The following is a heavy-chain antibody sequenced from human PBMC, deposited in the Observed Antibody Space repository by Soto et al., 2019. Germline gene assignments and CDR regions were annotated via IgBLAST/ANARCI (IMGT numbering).Heavy chain of an antibody. CDR1: GYTFNGNY. CDR2: INPKSGGT. Sequence: ASVKVSCKASGYTFNGNYLHWVRQAPGQRLERMGWINPKSGGTNYAQKFQGRVTMTRDTSLSTAYVELSRLRTDDTAVYYCARGVRGVPTAAYFYGMDGWGQGTTVTVSS. V-gene: IGHV1-2*02. J-gene: IGHJ6*02. CDR3: ARGVRGVPTAAYFYGMDG. D-gene: IGHD2-2*01.